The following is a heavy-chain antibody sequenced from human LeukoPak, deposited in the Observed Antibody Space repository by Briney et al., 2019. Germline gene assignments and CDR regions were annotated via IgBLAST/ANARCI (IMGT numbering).Heavy chain of an antibody. CDR3: ARGRPYYYDSSGYYPYDAFDI. D-gene: IGHD3-22*01. V-gene: IGHV3-53*01. J-gene: IGHJ3*02. CDR1: GFTVSSNY. Sequence: GGSLRLSCAASGFTVSSNYMSWVRQAPGKGLEWVSVIYSGGSTYYADSVKGRFTISRDNSKNTLYLQMNSLRAEDTAEYYCARGRPYYYDSSGYYPYDAFDIWGQGTMVTVSS. CDR2: IYSGGST.